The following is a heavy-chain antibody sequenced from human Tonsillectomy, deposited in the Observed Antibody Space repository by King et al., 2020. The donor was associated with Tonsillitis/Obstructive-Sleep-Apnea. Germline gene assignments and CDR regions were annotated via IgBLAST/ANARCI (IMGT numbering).Heavy chain of an antibody. J-gene: IGHJ4*02. D-gene: IGHD1-20*01. Sequence: VQLQQWGAGLLKPSETLSLTCAVYGGSFSGYYWSWIRQPPGKGREWIGEINHSGSTNYNPSLKSRVTISVETSKNQFSLKLGSVTAADTAVYYCARGRYNWYYVDYWGQGTLVTVSS. CDR1: GGSFSGYY. CDR2: INHSGST. CDR3: ARGRYNWYYVDY. V-gene: IGHV4-34*01.